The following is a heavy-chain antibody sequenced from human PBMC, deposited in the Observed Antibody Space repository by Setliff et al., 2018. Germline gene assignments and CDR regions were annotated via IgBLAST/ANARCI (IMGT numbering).Heavy chain of an antibody. CDR3: AREPERFFDY. CDR2: IRPSDGVT. V-gene: IGHV1-2*02. J-gene: IGHJ4*02. D-gene: IGHD3-3*01. Sequence: ASVKVSCKASGYSLTDYHIQWVRQAPGQGREWMGWIRPSDGVTDYAPMFEGRVTLTTDTSINTAFMDLSRLTSDDPAVYYCAREPERFFDYWGQGSLVTVSS. CDR1: GYSLTDYH.